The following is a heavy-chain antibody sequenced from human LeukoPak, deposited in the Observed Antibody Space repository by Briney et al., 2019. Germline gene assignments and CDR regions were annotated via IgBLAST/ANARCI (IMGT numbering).Heavy chain of an antibody. Sequence: PRGSLRLSCAASGFTLSSHALHRVRQAPSKGLEWGAVILYDGSNKNYADSVKGRFTLSRDKSKKTLYLQMNSLRDEDTAVYYCAKDDLLKQIYASGSYYIGTTFYSWGEGTLVTVSS. V-gene: IGHV3-30-3*01. CDR3: AKDDLLKQIYASGSYYIGTTFYS. D-gene: IGHD3-10*01. CDR1: GFTLSSHA. J-gene: IGHJ4*02. CDR2: ILYDGSNK.